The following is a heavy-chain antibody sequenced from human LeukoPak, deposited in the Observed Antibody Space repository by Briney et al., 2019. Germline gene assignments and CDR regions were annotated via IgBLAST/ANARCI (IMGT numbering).Heavy chain of an antibody. V-gene: IGHV3-15*01. D-gene: IGHD3-22*01. CDR3: TGYYDSSGYYFSEYFQH. CDR1: GFTFSNAW. J-gene: IGHJ1*01. Sequence: GGSLRLSCAASGFTFSNAWMSWVRQAPGKGLEWVGRIKSKTDGGTTDYAAPVKGRFTISRDDSKNTLYLQMNSLKTEDTAVYYCTGYYDSSGYYFSEYFQHWGQGTLVTGSS. CDR2: IKSKTDGGTT.